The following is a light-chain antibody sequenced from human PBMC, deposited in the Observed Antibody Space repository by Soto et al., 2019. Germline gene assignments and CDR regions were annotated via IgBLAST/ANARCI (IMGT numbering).Light chain of an antibody. CDR1: QSVSSN. J-gene: IGKJ1*01. CDR3: QQYNNWPSWT. V-gene: IGKV3-15*01. CDR2: GAS. Sequence: EIVMTQSPATLSVSTGERATLSCRASQSVSSNLAWYQQKPGQAPRLLIYGASTRATGIPARFSGSGSGTEFTLTICRLQCEDFSVYYCQQYNNWPSWTFCQGTTVAIK.